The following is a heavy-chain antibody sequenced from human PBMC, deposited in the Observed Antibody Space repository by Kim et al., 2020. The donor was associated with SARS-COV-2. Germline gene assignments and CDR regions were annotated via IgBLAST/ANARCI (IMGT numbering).Heavy chain of an antibody. J-gene: IGHJ6*02. V-gene: IGHV3-9*01. CDR1: GFTFDDYA. D-gene: IGHD5-12*01. CDR2: ISWNSGSI. Sequence: GGSLRLSCAASGFTFDDYAMHWVRQAPGKGLEWVSGISWNSGSIGYADSVKGRFTISRDNAKNSLYLQMNSLRAEDTALYYCAKDATYSGYDTPGMDVWGQGTTVTVSS. CDR3: AKDATYSGYDTPGMDV.